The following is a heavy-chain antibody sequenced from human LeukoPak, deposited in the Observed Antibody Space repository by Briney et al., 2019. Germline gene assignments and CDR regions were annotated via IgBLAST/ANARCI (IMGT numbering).Heavy chain of an antibody. J-gene: IGHJ6*02. Sequence: GGSLRLSCAASGFTFSSYSMNWVRQAPGKGLEWVSSISSSSSYIYYADSVKGRFTISRDNAKNSLYLQINSLRAEDTAVYYCARGGLDPRRGDYYYYGMDVWGQGTTVTVSS. D-gene: IGHD3-16*01. CDR3: ARGGLDPRRGDYYYYGMDV. CDR1: GFTFSSYS. CDR2: ISSSSSYI. V-gene: IGHV3-21*01.